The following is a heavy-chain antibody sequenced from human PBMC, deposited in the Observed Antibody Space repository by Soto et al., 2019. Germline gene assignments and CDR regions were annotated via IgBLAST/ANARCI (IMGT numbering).Heavy chain of an antibody. D-gene: IGHD4-17*01. CDR3: AKTSPDYGDPRPYYYYYGMDV. Sequence: PGGSLRLSCAASGFTFSSYGMHWVRQAPGKGLEWVAVIWYDGSNKYYADSVKGRFTISRDNSKNTLYLQMNSLRAEDPAVYYCAKTSPDYGDPRPYYYYYGMDVWGQGTTVTVSS. J-gene: IGHJ6*02. V-gene: IGHV3-33*06. CDR2: IWYDGSNK. CDR1: GFTFSSYG.